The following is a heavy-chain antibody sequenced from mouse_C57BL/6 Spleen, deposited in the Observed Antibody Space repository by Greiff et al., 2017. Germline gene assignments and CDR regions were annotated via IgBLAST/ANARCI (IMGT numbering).Heavy chain of an antibody. V-gene: IGHV1-64*01. CDR2: IHPNSGST. Sequence: QVQLQQPGAELVKPGASVKLSCKASGYTFTGYWMHWVKQRPGQGLEWIGMIHPNSGSTNYNEKFKSKATLTVDKSSSTAYMQLSSLTSEDSAVYYCARAVTTVVATRAIGYWGQGTSVTVSS. J-gene: IGHJ4*01. CDR3: ARAVTTVVATRAIGY. D-gene: IGHD1-1*01. CDR1: GYTFTGYW.